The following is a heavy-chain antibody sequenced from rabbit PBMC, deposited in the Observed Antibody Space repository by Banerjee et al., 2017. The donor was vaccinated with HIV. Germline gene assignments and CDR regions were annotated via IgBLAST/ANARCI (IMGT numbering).Heavy chain of an antibody. CDR3: ASTCGSYYAYDL. V-gene: IGHV1S45*01. J-gene: IGHJ3*01. CDR1: GFSFSSSDY. Sequence: QEQLEESGGDLVKPEGSLTLTCTASGFSFSSSDYMCWVRQAPGKGLEWIACIYTGDVSTYYASWAKGRFTISKTSSTTVTLQMTSLTAADTATYFCASTCGSYYAYDLWGQGTLVTVS. D-gene: IGHD8-1*01. CDR2: IYTGDVST.